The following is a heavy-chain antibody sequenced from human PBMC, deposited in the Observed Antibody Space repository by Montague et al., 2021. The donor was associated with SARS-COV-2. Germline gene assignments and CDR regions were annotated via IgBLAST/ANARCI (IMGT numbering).Heavy chain of an antibody. Sequence: SETLSLTCTVAGDSISSTVYYWGWMRQPPGQRLEWIGTIYHTRITHSNPSLKSRVTLSVDTSKTQLSLNVTSVTAADTAVYCCVRVAWFGELSLADYWGQGTLVAVSS. CDR2: IYHTRIT. CDR3: VRVAWFGELSLADY. J-gene: IGHJ4*02. D-gene: IGHD3-10*01. V-gene: IGHV4-39*07. CDR1: GDSISSTVYY.